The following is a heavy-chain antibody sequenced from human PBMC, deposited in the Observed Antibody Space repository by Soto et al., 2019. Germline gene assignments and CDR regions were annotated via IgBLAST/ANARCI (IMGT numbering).Heavy chain of an antibody. D-gene: IGHD3-16*01. CDR1: GLTFSDYY. J-gene: IGHJ6*02. CDR2: ISGSTYTI. Sequence: HVQLVESGGGLVKPGGSLRLSCAASGLTFSDYYMSWIRQAPGKGLEWVSYISGSTYTIYYADSVKGRFTISRDNAKNSLSLQRNSLRAEDTAVYYCARGGGDWNSYYGLDVWGQGTTVTVSS. CDR3: ARGGGDWNSYYGLDV. V-gene: IGHV3-11*01.